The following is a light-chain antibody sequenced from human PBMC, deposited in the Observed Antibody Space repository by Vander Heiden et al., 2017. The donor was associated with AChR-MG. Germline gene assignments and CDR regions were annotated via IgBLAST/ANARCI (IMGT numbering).Light chain of an antibody. CDR1: SSNIGSNT. V-gene: IGLV1-44*01. Sequence: QSVLTQPPSASGTPGQRVTISCSGSSSNIGSNTVNWYQQLPGTAPKLLIYSNTQRPAGVPDRFSGSKSGTSASLAISGLQSEDEAEYDGAAWDDRLIHAVFGGGTKLTVL. CDR2: SNT. J-gene: IGLJ3*02. CDR3: AAWDDRLIHAV.